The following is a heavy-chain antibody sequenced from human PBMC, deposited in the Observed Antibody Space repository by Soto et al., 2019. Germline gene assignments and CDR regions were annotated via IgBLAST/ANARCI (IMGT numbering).Heavy chain of an antibody. Sequence: EVHLLESGGGLVQPGGSLRLSCAVSGFTINSHAMGWVRQTPEKGLEWVSAIGPRGRDAYYADSVKGRFLISRDNSKNTVSLQMNSLRAEDTAVYYCAILGGTYYAFDFWGQGTLVTVS. CDR2: IGPRGRDA. CDR3: AILGGTYYAFDF. D-gene: IGHD1-26*01. J-gene: IGHJ3*01. CDR1: GFTINSHA. V-gene: IGHV3-23*01.